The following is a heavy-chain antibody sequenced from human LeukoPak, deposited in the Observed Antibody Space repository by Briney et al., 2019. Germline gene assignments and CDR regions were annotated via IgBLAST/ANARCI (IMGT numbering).Heavy chain of an antibody. Sequence: SETLSLTCAVSGDSISSSTYFWGWIRQPPGKGLEWIGSIPCSGSASYNPSLKSRVIISIDTSKNQLSLEVRSVTAADTAVYYCARPARDGNYYYWGQGTLVTVSS. J-gene: IGHJ4*02. CDR1: GDSISSSTYF. CDR2: IPCSGSA. CDR3: ARPARDGNYYY. V-gene: IGHV4-39*01. D-gene: IGHD1-26*01.